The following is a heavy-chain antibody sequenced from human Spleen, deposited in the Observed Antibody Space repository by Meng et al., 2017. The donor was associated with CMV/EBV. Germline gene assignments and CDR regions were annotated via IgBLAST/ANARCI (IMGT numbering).Heavy chain of an antibody. CDR2: INQSGST. J-gene: IGHJ4*02. CDR3: ASLHYYGSGPRFNY. Sequence: SETLSLTCAVYGGSFSDFSWNWIRQPPGKGLEWIGEINQSGSTNYNPSLKSRVTISVDTSKKQFSLKLSSVTATDTAVYYCASLHYYGSGPRFNYWGQGALVTVSS. V-gene: IGHV4-34*01. D-gene: IGHD3-10*01. CDR1: GGSFSDFS.